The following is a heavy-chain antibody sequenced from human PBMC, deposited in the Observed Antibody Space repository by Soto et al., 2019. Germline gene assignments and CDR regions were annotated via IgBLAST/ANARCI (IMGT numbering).Heavy chain of an antibody. CDR3: AKATATGGGAFDF. J-gene: IGHJ3*01. D-gene: IGHD2-8*02. Sequence: GGSLRLSCAASGFPCGSYDMTWVRQAPGKGLEWVSTILVDGRTFYVDSVKGRSTISRDNSRNTVYLQMNSLTAGDTALYYCAKATATGGGAFDFCGQGTMVTV. V-gene: IGHV3-23*01. CDR2: ILVDGRT. CDR1: GFPCGSYD.